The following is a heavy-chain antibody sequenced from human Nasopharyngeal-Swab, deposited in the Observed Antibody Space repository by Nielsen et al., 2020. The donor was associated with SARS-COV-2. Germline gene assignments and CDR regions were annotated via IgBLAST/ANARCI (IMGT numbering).Heavy chain of an antibody. CDR2: INHSGST. Sequence: WIRQPPGKGLEWTGEINHSGSTNYNPSLKSRVTISVDTSKNQFSLKLSSVTAADTAVYYCASSPLWFGEPEHGMDVWGQGTTVTVSS. D-gene: IGHD3-10*01. J-gene: IGHJ6*02. CDR3: ASSPLWFGEPEHGMDV. V-gene: IGHV4-34*01.